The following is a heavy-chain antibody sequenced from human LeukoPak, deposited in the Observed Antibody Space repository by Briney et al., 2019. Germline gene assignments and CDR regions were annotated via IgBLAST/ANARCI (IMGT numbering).Heavy chain of an antibody. D-gene: IGHD3-22*01. CDR1: GGSFSGYY. CDR2: INHSGST. Sequence: PSETLSLTCAVYGGSFSGYYWSWIRQPPGKGLEWIGEINHSGSTNYNPSLKSRVTISVDTSKNQFSLKLSSVTAADTAVYYCARKTMIVVVNWFDPWAQGTLVTVSS. CDR3: ARKTMIVVVNWFDP. V-gene: IGHV4-34*01. J-gene: IGHJ5*02.